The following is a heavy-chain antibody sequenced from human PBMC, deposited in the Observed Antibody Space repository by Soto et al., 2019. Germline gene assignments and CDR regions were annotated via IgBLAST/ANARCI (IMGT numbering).Heavy chain of an antibody. CDR1: GFTFSTYE. CDR3: ATQIYGTTYFGS. D-gene: IGHD1-1*01. V-gene: IGHV3-48*03. Sequence: EVQLVESGGGLVQPGGSLRLSCVASGFTFSTYEMNWVRQAPGKGLEWVSYIRGPGSPIQYADSVKGRFTISRDNAKNSLYLEMNSLRAADTAIYYCATQIYGTTYFGSWGQGTLVTVSS. CDR2: IRGPGSPI. J-gene: IGHJ4*02.